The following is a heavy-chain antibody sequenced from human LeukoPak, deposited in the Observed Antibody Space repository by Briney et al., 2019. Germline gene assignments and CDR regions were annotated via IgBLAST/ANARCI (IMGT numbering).Heavy chain of an antibody. CDR3: AKDLDIVATITGN. CDR1: GFTFSSYA. V-gene: IGHV3-23*01. Sequence: PGGSLRLSCAASGFTFSSYAMSWVRQAPGKGLEWGSGVSGSGGSTYYADSVKGRFTISRDNSKNTLYLQMNSLRAGDTAVYYCAKDLDIVATITGNWGQGTLVTVSS. CDR2: VSGSGGST. D-gene: IGHD5-12*01. J-gene: IGHJ4*02.